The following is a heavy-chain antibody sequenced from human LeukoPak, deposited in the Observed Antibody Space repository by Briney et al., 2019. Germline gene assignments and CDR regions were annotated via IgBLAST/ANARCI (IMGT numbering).Heavy chain of an antibody. Sequence: GASVKVSFTASGYTFTGYYMHWVRQAPGQGLEWMGWINPNSGGTNYAQKFQGRVTMTRDTSISTAYMELSRLRSDDTAVYYCARLLVDTAMVKDYWGQGTLVTVSS. CDR2: INPNSGGT. J-gene: IGHJ4*02. CDR3: ARLLVDTAMVKDY. V-gene: IGHV1-2*02. CDR1: GYTFTGYY. D-gene: IGHD5-18*01.